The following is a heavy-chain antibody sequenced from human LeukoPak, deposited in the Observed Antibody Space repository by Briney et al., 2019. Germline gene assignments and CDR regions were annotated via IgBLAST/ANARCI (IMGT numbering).Heavy chain of an antibody. V-gene: IGHV3-15*01. D-gene: IGHD2-21*02. J-gene: IGHJ4*02. CDR1: GFTFDKAW. CDR2: IKSKIHGGTI. Sequence: SGGSLRLSCAASGFTFDKAWMTWVRQAPGKGLEWVGRIKSKIHGGTIDYAAPVKGRFTISRDDSENTVYLQMSSLRTEDTAVYYCTRDRSDVVVVTDGFDYWGQGTLVTVSS. CDR3: TRDRSDVVVVTDGFDY.